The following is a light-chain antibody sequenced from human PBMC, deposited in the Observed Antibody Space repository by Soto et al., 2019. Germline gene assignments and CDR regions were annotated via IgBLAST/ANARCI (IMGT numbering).Light chain of an antibody. V-gene: IGKV3D-15*01. Sequence: EIVMTQSPATLSVSPAERVTLSCRASQSVSSNLAWYQQKPGQAPRLLIYGASSRATGIPDRFSGGGSGTDFTLTISRLEPEDFAVYXXXQFXXXPLTFGGGTKVDIK. J-gene: IGKJ4*01. CDR3: XQFXXXPLT. CDR1: QSVSSN. CDR2: GAS.